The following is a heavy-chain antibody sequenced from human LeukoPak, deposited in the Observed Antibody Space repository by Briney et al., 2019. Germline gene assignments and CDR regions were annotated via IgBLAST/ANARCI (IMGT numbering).Heavy chain of an antibody. V-gene: IGHV3-21*01. J-gene: IGHJ6*02. D-gene: IGHD5-24*01. CDR1: GFTFSTYG. CDR2: ISSSSSYI. CDR3: ARGQMYYYGLDV. Sequence: GGSLRLSCAASGFTFSTYGMNWVRQAPGKGLEWVSLISSSSSYIYYADSVKGRFTISRDNAKNSLYLQMNSLRAEDTAVYYCARGQMYYYGLDVWGQGTTVTVSS.